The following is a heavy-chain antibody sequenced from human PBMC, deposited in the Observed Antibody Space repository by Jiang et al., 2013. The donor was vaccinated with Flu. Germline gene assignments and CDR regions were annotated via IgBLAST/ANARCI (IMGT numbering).Heavy chain of an antibody. Sequence: LLKPSETLSLTCAVYGGSFSGYYCSWIRQPPGKGLEWIGEINHSGSTNYNPSLKSRVTISVDTSKKQFSLKLSSVTAADTAVYYCARTVYDSSGYYHDYWGQGTLVTVSS. J-gene: IGHJ4*02. V-gene: IGHV4-34*01. CDR1: GGSFSGYY. D-gene: IGHD3-22*01. CDR3: ARTVYDSSGYYHDY. CDR2: INHSGST.